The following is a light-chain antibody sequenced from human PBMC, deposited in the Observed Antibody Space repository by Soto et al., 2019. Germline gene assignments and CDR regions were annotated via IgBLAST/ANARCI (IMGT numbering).Light chain of an antibody. CDR1: QGISSY. V-gene: IGKV1-8*01. J-gene: IGKJ1*01. CDR2: AAS. Sequence: ALRITQSPSSFSASTGDRVTITCRASQGISSYLAWYQQKPGKAPKLLIYAASTLQSGVPSWFSGSGSGTDSTLTISCLQSEDFATYYCQQYYSYPRTFGQGTKVDIK. CDR3: QQYYSYPRT.